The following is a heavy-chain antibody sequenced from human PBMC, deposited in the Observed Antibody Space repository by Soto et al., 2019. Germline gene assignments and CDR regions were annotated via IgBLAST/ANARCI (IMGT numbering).Heavy chain of an antibody. J-gene: IGHJ4*02. CDR1: GYTFTSYG. CDR3: ARGGYGDY. Sequence: QVHLVQSGAEVKKPGASVKVSCKASGYTFTSYGITWVRQAPGQGLEWMGWISDHNGNTDYAEKLQGRVIVTRDTATSTAYMELRGLSSADTAVYYCARGGYGDYWGQGALVTVSS. D-gene: IGHD1-1*01. V-gene: IGHV1-18*01. CDR2: ISDHNGNT.